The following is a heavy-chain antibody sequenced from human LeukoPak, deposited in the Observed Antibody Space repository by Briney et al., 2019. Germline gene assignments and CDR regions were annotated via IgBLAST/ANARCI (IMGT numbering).Heavy chain of an antibody. D-gene: IGHD3-10*01. CDR1: GFTFRAYS. V-gene: IGHV3-48*02. CDR3: VRGDGWFGELLNFDN. CDR2: ISSRSRTI. J-gene: IGHJ4*02. Sequence: GGSLRLSCAASGFTFRAYSMNWVRQAPGKGPEWVSHISSRSRTIYYADSVKGRFTISRDNGENSLYLQMNSLRDEDTAVYYCVRGDGWFGELLNFDNWGQGTLVTVSS.